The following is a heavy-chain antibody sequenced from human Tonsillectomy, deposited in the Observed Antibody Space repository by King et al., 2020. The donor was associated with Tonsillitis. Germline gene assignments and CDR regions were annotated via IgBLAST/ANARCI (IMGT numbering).Heavy chain of an antibody. D-gene: IGHD3-9*01. CDR1: GYTFTSYG. CDR3: AKSNPYYDILTGYSPNWFDP. CDR2: ISAYNGNT. Sequence: QLVQSGAEVKKPGASVKVSCKASGYTFTSYGISWVRQAPGQGLEWMGWISAYNGNTNYAQKLQGRVTMTTDTSTSTAYMELRSLRSDDTAVYYCAKSNPYYDILTGYSPNWFDPWGQGTLVTVSS. J-gene: IGHJ5*02. V-gene: IGHV1-18*01.